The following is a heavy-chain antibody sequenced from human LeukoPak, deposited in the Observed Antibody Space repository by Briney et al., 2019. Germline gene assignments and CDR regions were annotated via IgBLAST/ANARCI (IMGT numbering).Heavy chain of an antibody. CDR1: GDSVSTNSGA. D-gene: IGHD6-13*01. V-gene: IGHV6-1*01. CDR3: ARGTAAAGFDS. J-gene: IGHJ4*02. Sequence: SQTLSLTCDISGDSVSTNSGAWNWIRQSPSRGLEWLGRTYYRSKWSNDYAVSVKSRITINPDTSKNQFALQLNSVTPEDAAVYYCARGTAAAGFDSCGQGTLVTVSS. CDR2: TYYRSKWSN.